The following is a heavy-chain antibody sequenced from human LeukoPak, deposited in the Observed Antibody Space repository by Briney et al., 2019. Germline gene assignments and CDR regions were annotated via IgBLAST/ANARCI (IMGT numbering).Heavy chain of an antibody. V-gene: IGHV3-11*01. Sequence: GGSLRLSCAASGFTFSDYYMSWIRQAPGKGLEWVSYISSSGSTIYYADSVKGRFTISRDNAKNPLYLQMNSLRAEDTAVYYCASPQNSGSYLVFGYWGQGTLVTVSS. CDR3: ASPQNSGSYLVFGY. CDR2: ISSSGSTI. J-gene: IGHJ4*02. D-gene: IGHD1-26*01. CDR1: GFTFSDYY.